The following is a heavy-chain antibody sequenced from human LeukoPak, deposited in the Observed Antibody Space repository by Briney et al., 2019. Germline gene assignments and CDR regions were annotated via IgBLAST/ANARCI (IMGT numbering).Heavy chain of an antibody. CDR2: IYYSGST. J-gene: IGHJ4*02. CDR3: AKEVDYGDLLAD. V-gene: IGHV4-39*02. CDR1: GGSISSSSYY. Sequence: SETLSLTCTVSGGSISSSSYYWGWIRQPPGKGLEWIGSIYYSGSTYYNPSLKSRVTISVDTSKNQFSLKLSSVTAADTAVYYCAKEVDYGDLLADWGQGTLVTVSS. D-gene: IGHD4-17*01.